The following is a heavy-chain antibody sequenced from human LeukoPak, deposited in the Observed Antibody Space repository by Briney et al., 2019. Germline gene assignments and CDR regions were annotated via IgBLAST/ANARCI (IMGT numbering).Heavy chain of an antibody. V-gene: IGHV3-21*01. CDR1: GFSFSDYT. CDR3: AKDSPSRTATTEIPVDY. J-gene: IGHJ4*02. CDR2: ISSSSSYI. D-gene: IGHD1/OR15-1a*01. Sequence: GGSLRLSCAASGFSFSDYTMNWVRQAPGKGLEWVSSISSSSSYIYFANSVRGRFTIYRDNAKNSLYLQMNSLRVEDTAVYYCAKDSPSRTATTEIPVDYWGQGTLVTVSS.